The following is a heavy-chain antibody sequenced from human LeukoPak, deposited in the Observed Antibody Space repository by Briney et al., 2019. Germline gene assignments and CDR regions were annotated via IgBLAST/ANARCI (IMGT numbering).Heavy chain of an antibody. CDR1: GGSFSGYY. Sequence: ASETLSLTCAVYGGSFSGYYWSWIRQSPGKGLEWIGEINHGGSTNYNPSSKSRVTISVDTSKNQFSLKLSSVTAADTAVYYCARPRRGAVAGQIDHWGQGTLVTVSS. D-gene: IGHD6-19*01. CDR3: ARPRRGAVAGQIDH. V-gene: IGHV4-34*01. CDR2: INHGGST. J-gene: IGHJ4*02.